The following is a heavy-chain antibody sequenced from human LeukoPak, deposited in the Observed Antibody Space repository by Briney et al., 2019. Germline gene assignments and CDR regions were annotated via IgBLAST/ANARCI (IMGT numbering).Heavy chain of an antibody. CDR2: ISAYNGNT. CDR3: ARAGPGIGIGEFELDFDY. Sequence: GASVKVSCKTSGYTFTSYVINWVRQAPGQGLEWMGWISAYNGNTNYAQKFQGRVTMTTDTSTSTAYMELRSLRSDDTAVYYCARAGPGIGIGEFELDFDYWGQGTLVTVSS. CDR1: GYTFTSYV. D-gene: IGHD3-10*01. V-gene: IGHV1-18*01. J-gene: IGHJ4*02.